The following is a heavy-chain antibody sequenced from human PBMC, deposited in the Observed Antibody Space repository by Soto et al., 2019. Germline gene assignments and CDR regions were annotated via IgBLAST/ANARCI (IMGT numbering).Heavy chain of an antibody. J-gene: IGHJ6*03. CDR1: GYIFTSYG. V-gene: IGHV1-18*01. CDR3: ARDNWNRQEGYYMDV. CDR2: ISAYNGNT. Sequence: ASVKVSCKASGYIFTSYGISWVRQAPGQGLEWMGWISAYNGNTNYAQKLQGRVTMTTDTSTSTAYMELRSLRSDDTAVYYCARDNWNRQEGYYMDVWGKGTTVTVSS. D-gene: IGHD1-1*01.